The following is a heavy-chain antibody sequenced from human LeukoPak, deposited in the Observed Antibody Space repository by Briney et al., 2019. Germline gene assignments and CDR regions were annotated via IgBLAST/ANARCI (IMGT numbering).Heavy chain of an antibody. J-gene: IGHJ4*02. D-gene: IGHD3-10*01. CDR2: ISSSGSTI. CDR1: GFTFSSYE. Sequence: PGGSLRLSCAASGFTFSSYEMNWGSQAPGKGLEWVSYISSSGSTIYYADSVKGRFTISRDNAKNSLFLQMNSLRAEDTAVYYCARGGSGSYYTIFDYWGQGTLVTVSS. V-gene: IGHV3-48*03. CDR3: ARGGSGSYYTIFDY.